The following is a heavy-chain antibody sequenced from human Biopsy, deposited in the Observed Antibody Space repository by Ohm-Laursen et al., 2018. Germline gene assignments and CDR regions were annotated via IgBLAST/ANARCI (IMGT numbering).Heavy chain of an antibody. CDR3: ATKLRGYFHH. V-gene: IGHV1-69*06. Sequence: SSVKVSCKAPEGTFSNYGVNWVRQAPGQGLEWLGGNIPILGTGNYARKFQDRVTVAADTSTSTATMELRSLRSDDTAVYYCATKLRGYFHHWGQGTLVIVSS. CDR1: EGTFSNYG. J-gene: IGHJ1*01. CDR2: NIPILGTG.